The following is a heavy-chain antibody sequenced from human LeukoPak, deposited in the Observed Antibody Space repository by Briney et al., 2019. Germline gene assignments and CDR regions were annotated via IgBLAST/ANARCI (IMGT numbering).Heavy chain of an antibody. CDR2: ISSSGSTI. J-gene: IGHJ6*02. CDR1: GFTFSDYY. D-gene: IGHD3-3*01. CDR3: AREEGLTTIFGVVTRPGGMDV. Sequence: GGSLRLSCAASGFTFSDYYMSWIRQAPGKGLEWVSYISSSGSTIYYADSVKGRFTISRDNAKNSLYLQMNSLRAGDTAVYYCAREEGLTTIFGVVTRPGGMDVWGQGTTVTVSS. V-gene: IGHV3-11*01.